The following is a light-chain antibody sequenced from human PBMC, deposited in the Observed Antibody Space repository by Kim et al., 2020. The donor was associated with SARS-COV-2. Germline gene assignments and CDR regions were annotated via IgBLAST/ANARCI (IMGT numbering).Light chain of an antibody. J-gene: IGLJ2*01. CDR2: DDS. Sequence: SYELTQSPSVSVAPGKTAIITCEESNIQSQSVHWYQQRSGQAPVVVVYDDSDRPSGIPERFSGSKSGNTATLTISRVEAGDEADYYCQVWHSDSDHVIFGGGTQLTVL. CDR1: NIQSQS. CDR3: QVWHSDSDHVI. V-gene: IGLV3-21*03.